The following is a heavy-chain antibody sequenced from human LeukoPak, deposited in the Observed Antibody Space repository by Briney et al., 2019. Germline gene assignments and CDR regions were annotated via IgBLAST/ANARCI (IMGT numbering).Heavy chain of an antibody. J-gene: IGHJ5*02. CDR2: INPTTGGT. Sequence: VASVKVSCKASGYTFTGYFVHWVRQAPGQGLEWMGWINPTTGGTNYAQKFQGRVTMTRDTSISTGYMELSSLKSDDTAVYYCARDRAGSWFDPWDQGTLVTVSS. CDR3: ARDRAGSWFDP. CDR1: GYTFTGYF. V-gene: IGHV1-2*02.